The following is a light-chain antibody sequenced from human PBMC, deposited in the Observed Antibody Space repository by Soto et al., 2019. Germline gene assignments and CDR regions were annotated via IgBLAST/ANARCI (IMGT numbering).Light chain of an antibody. Sequence: QSALTQPASVSGSPGQSITISCTGTSSDVGGYNYVSWYQQQPGKAPKLMIYDVSNRPSVVSNRFSGSKSGNTASLTISGLQAEDEADYYCGSYTSSSTPLVFGGGTKLTVL. V-gene: IGLV2-14*01. CDR3: GSYTSSSTPLV. CDR2: DVS. CDR1: SSDVGGYNY. J-gene: IGLJ3*02.